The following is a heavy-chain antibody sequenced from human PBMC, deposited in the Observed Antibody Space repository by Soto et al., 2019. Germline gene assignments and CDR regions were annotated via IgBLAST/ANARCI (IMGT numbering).Heavy chain of an antibody. CDR2: IIPIFGTA. Sequence: SVKVSCKASEGTFSSYAISWVRQAPGQGLEWMGGIIPIFGTANYAQKFQGRVTITADESTSTAYMELSSLRSEDTAVYYCATPRYHSSSWYLSWDAFDIWGQVTMVTVSS. D-gene: IGHD6-13*01. J-gene: IGHJ3*02. CDR1: EGTFSSYA. CDR3: ATPRYHSSSWYLSWDAFDI. V-gene: IGHV1-69*13.